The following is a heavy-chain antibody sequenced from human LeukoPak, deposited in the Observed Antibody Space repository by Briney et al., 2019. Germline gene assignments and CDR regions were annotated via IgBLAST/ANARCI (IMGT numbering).Heavy chain of an antibody. CDR1: GFTFSDYN. Sequence: GGSLRLSCAASGFTFSDYNMNWVRQAPGKGLEWVSYISSSTTTIYYADSVKGRFTISRDNVKNSLYLQMDGLRVEDTAVYYCARVDPIAVAGDDYWGQGTQVAVSS. CDR2: ISSSTTTI. CDR3: ARVDPIAVAGDDY. D-gene: IGHD6-19*01. V-gene: IGHV3-48*01. J-gene: IGHJ4*02.